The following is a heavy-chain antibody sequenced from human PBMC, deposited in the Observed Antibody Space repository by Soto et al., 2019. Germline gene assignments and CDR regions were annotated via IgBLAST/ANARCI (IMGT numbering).Heavy chain of an antibody. CDR3: AHIRYCGIAAAGNNWCDP. CDR2: IYWNDDK. Sequence: QITLKESGPTLVKPTQTLTLTCTFSGFSLSTSGVGVGWIRQPPGKALEWLALIYWNDDKRYSPSLKSRLTITKDTSKNQVVLTMTNMDPVGTATYYCAHIRYCGIAAAGNNWCDPWGQGTLVTVSS. D-gene: IGHD6-13*01. CDR1: GFSLSTSGVG. V-gene: IGHV2-5*01. J-gene: IGHJ5*02.